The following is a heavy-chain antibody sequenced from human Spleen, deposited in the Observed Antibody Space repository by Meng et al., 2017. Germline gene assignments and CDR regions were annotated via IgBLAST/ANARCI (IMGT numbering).Heavy chain of an antibody. CDR1: GFTFSSYW. D-gene: IGHD6-19*01. J-gene: IGHJ4*02. Sequence: GESLKISCAASGFTFSSYWMHWVRQTPGKGLVWVSRINTDGTTTTYADSVKGRFTISRDNAKNSLYLQMNSLRAEDTAVYYCARGPPPPWLARPYYFDYWGQGTLVTVSS. CDR3: ARGPPPPWLARPYYFDY. V-gene: IGHV3-74*01. CDR2: INTDGTTT.